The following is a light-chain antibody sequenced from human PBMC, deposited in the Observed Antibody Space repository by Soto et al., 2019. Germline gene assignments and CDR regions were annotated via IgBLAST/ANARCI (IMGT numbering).Light chain of an antibody. Sequence: SALRPPASVAAAPGQSITISWTGASIAVGGSNFVSWYQQHPVKPPTLIIYDVAPRPSGVSNRFSGSKSGSTASLTISGLQAEDEADYYCSSYTSSSTRVFGTGTKVTVL. CDR1: SIAVGGSNF. V-gene: IGLV2-14*03. J-gene: IGLJ1*01. CDR3: SSYTSSSTRV. CDR2: DVA.